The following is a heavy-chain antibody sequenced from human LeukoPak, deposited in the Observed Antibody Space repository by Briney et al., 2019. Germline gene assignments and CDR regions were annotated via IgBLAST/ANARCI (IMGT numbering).Heavy chain of an antibody. CDR2: INSDSSAI. CDR1: GFIFSSYA. V-gene: IGHV3-48*01. J-gene: IGHJ4*02. Sequence: GGSLRLSCSASGFIFSSYAMHWVRQAPGKGLDWISGINSDSSAIYYADSVKGRFTISRDNAKNSLYLQMNSLRAEDTAVYYCARSYTGYDLWGQGTLVTVSS. CDR3: ARSYTGYDL. D-gene: IGHD5-12*01.